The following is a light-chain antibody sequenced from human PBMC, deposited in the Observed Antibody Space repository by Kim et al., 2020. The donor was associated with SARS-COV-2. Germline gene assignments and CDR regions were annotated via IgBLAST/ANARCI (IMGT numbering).Light chain of an antibody. CDR3: QQYNNWPPYT. V-gene: IGKV3-15*01. CDR2: GAS. CDR1: QSVRSN. J-gene: IGKJ2*01. Sequence: DIVMTQSPATLSVSPGERATLSCRASQSVRSNLAWYQQKPGQAPRLLIYGASTRATGIPARFSGSGSGTEFTLTISGLQPEDFAVYYCQQYNNWPPYTFGQGTKLEI.